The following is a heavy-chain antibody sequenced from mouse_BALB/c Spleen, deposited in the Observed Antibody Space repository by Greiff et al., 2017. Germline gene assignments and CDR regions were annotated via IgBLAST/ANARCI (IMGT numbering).Heavy chain of an antibody. CDR3: ARAREYGGLRQNFDY. J-gene: IGHJ2*01. Sequence: QVQLQQSGAELVRPGASVKLSCKTSGYIFTSYWIHWVKQRSGQGLEWIARIYPGTGSTYYNEKFKGKATLTADKSSSTAYMQLSSLKSEDSADYFGARAREYGGLRQNFDYWGQGTTLTVSS. CDR1: GYIFTSYW. CDR2: IYPGTGST. D-gene: IGHD2-4*01. V-gene: IGHV1S132*01.